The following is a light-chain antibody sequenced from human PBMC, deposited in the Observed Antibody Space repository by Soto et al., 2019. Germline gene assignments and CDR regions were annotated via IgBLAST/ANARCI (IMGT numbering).Light chain of an antibody. J-gene: IGKJ1*01. Sequence: EVVLTQSPATLSVSPGDRATLSCRASQYIGSAVAWYQQKPGQAARLLIYGASTRATGIPARFSGSGSGTEFTLTISSLQSEDFAVYYCQQYNNWPRTFGQGTKVDIK. CDR1: QYIGSA. CDR3: QQYNNWPRT. CDR2: GAS. V-gene: IGKV3-15*01.